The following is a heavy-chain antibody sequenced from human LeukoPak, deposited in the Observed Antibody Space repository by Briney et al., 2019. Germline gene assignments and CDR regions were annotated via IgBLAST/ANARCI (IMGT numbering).Heavy chain of an antibody. D-gene: IGHD5-18*01. J-gene: IGHJ6*03. CDR3: ARENDGYSCGMEYYYYYMDV. CDR2: IYHSGST. V-gene: IGHV4-4*02. Sequence: SETLSLTCAVSGGSISSSNWWSWVRPPPGKGLEWIGEIYHSGSTNYNPSLKSRVTISVDTSKNQFSLKLSSVTAADTAVYYCARENDGYSCGMEYYYYYMDVWGKGTTVTISS. CDR1: GGSISSSNW.